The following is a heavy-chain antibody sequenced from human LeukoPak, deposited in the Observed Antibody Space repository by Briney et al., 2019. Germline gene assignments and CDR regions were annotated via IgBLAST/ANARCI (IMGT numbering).Heavy chain of an antibody. D-gene: IGHD3-10*01. J-gene: IGHJ3*02. CDR1: GGSISSYY. CDR2: IYYSGST. CDR3: AVSGESNAFDI. V-gene: IGHV4-59*12. Sequence: SETLSLTCTVSGGSISSYYWSWIRQPPGKGLEWIGYIYYSGSTNYNPSLKSRVTISVDTSKNQFSLKLSSVTAADTAVYYCAVSGESNAFDIWGQGTMVTVSS.